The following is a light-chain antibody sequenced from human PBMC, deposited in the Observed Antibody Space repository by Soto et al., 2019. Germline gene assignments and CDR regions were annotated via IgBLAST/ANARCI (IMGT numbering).Light chain of an antibody. J-gene: IGKJ4*01. CDR3: QQHTDYPIT. CDR1: HNIDTW. V-gene: IGKV1-5*03. CDR2: KAS. Sequence: DIQMTQSPSTLSASIGDTVTITCRASHNIDTWLAWFQQKAGKAPNLLIYKASTLETGVPSRFSGSASGTEVTLTISSLQPDDFATYYCQQHTDYPITFGGGTKVEI.